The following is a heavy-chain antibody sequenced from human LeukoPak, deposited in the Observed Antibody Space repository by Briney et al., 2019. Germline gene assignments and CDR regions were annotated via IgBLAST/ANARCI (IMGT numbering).Heavy chain of an antibody. J-gene: IGHJ4*02. CDR2: ISGSGGST. V-gene: IGHV3-23*01. CDR1: GFNFRYFW. CDR3: AKVRFLEWLLPYFDY. Sequence: GGSLRLTCLGSGFNFRYFWMSWVRQAPGKGLEWVSAISGSGGSTYYADSVKGRFTISRDNSKNTLYLQMNSLRAEDTAVYYCAKVRFLEWLLPYFDYWGQGTLVTVSS. D-gene: IGHD3-3*01.